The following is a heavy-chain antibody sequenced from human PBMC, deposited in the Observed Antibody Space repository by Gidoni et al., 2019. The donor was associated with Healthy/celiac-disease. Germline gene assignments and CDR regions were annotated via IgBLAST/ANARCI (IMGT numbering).Heavy chain of an antibody. J-gene: IGHJ6*02. Sequence: EVQLVESGGGLVKPGGSLRLSCAASGFTFSSYSMNWVRQAPGKGLEWVSSISSSSSYIYYADSVKGRFTISRDNAKNSLYLQMNSLRAEDTAVYYCARVDGSGSYYSDEGGYYYYGMDVWGQGTTVTVSS. V-gene: IGHV3-21*01. CDR1: GFTFSSYS. CDR3: ARVDGSGSYYSDEGGYYYYGMDV. CDR2: ISSSSSYI. D-gene: IGHD3-10*01.